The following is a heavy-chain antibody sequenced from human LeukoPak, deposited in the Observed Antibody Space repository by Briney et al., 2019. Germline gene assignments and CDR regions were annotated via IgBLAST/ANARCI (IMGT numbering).Heavy chain of an antibody. CDR3: ARVPPGGRKNHFDY. CDR2: IYHSGST. J-gene: IGHJ4*02. CDR1: GYSISSGYY. V-gene: IGHV4-38-2*02. D-gene: IGHD4-23*01. Sequence: SETLSLTCTVSGYSISSGYYWGWIRQPPGKGLEWIGSIYHSGSTYYNPSLKSRVTISVDKSKNQFSLKLSSVTAADTAVYYCARVPPGGRKNHFDYWGQGTLVTVSS.